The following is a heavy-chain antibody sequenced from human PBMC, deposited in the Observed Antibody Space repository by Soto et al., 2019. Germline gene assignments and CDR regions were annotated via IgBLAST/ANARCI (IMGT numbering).Heavy chain of an antibody. V-gene: IGHV4-59*08. CDR3: ARLRNHYFMDA. Sequence: QVQLQESGPGLVKPSETLSLTCSVSDGSISGLYWTWVRHPPGKGLEWIGWIYSSGTTNYNPSLKSRVTISVDTSNNQFSLKLSSVTAADTAIYCCARLRNHYFMDAWGKGTTVTVSS. J-gene: IGHJ6*03. CDR1: DGSISGLY. CDR2: IYSSGTT. D-gene: IGHD3-3*01.